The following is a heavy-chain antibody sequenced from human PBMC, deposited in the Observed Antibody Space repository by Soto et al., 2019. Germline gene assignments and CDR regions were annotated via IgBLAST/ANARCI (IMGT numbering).Heavy chain of an antibody. CDR3: ARDRLVVRYYYDSSGYFLDNAFDI. D-gene: IGHD3-22*01. CDR1: GGSISSGGYY. CDR2: IYYSGST. V-gene: IGHV4-31*03. Sequence: SETLSLTCTVSGGSISSGGYYWSWIRQHPGKGLEWIGYIYYSGSTYYNPSLKSRVTISVDTSKNQFSLKLSSVTAADTAVYYCARDRLVVRYYYDSSGYFLDNAFDIWGQGTMVTISS. J-gene: IGHJ3*02.